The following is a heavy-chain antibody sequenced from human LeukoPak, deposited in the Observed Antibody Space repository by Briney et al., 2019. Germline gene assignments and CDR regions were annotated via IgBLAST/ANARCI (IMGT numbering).Heavy chain of an antibody. CDR2: INHSGST. V-gene: IGHV4-34*01. J-gene: IGHJ3*02. D-gene: IGHD3-3*01. Sequence: SETLTLTCAVDGGSFSGYYWSWIRQPPGKGLEWIGEINHSGSTNYNPSLKSRVTISVDTSKNQFSLKLSSVTAADTAVYYCARVLGYDFWSGYAFDIWGQGTMVTVSS. CDR3: ARVLGYDFWSGYAFDI. CDR1: GGSFSGYY.